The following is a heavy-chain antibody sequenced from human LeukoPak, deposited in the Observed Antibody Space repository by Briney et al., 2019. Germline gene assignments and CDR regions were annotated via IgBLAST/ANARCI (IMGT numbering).Heavy chain of an antibody. V-gene: IGHV4-61*02. Sequence: SETLSLTCTVSGGSISSGSYYWSWIRQPAGKGLEWIGRIYTSGSTNYNPSLKSRVTISVDTSKNQFSLKLSSVIAADTAVYYCARVECSSTSCYFDYWGQGTLVTVSS. CDR3: ARVECSSTSCYFDY. CDR2: IYTSGST. J-gene: IGHJ4*02. D-gene: IGHD2-2*01. CDR1: GGSISSGSYY.